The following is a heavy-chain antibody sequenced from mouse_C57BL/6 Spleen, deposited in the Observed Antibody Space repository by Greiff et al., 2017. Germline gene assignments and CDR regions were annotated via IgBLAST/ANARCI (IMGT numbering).Heavy chain of an antibody. CDR3: ARAQLRLPFAY. CDR1: GFTFTDYY. CDR2: IRNKANGYTT. D-gene: IGHD3-1*01. J-gene: IGHJ3*01. V-gene: IGHV7-3*01. Sequence: EVKVVESGGGLVQPGGSLSLSCAASGFTFTDYYMSWVRQPPGKALEWLGFIRNKANGYTTEYSASVKGRFTISRDNSQSILYLQMNALRAEDSATYYCARAQLRLPFAYWGQGTLVTVSA.